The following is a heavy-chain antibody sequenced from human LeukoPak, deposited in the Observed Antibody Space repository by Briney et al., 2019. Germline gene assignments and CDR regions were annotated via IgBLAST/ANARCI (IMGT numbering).Heavy chain of an antibody. CDR1: GFTSRSYS. CDR2: ISSSSSYI. V-gene: IGHV3-21*01. J-gene: IGHJ3*02. CDR3: ARVVISPRWEWLVRGAFDI. Sequence: GGSLRLSCAASGFTSRSYSMNWVRQAPGKGLEWVSSISSSSSYIYYADSVKGRFTISRDNAKNSLYLQMNSLRAEDTAVYYCARVVISPRWEWLVRGAFDIWGQGTMVTVSS. D-gene: IGHD6-19*01.